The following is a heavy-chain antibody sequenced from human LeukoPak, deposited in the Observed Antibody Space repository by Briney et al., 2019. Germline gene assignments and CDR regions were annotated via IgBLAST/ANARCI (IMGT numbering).Heavy chain of an antibody. Sequence: SETLSLTCTVSGGSISSYYWSWVRQPPGKGLEWIGYIYYSGSTNYNPSLKSRVTISVDTSKNQFSLKLSSVTAADTAVYYCARDAWRYSGYDDAFDIWGQGTMVTVSS. J-gene: IGHJ3*02. V-gene: IGHV4-59*01. CDR3: ARDAWRYSGYDDAFDI. CDR2: IYYSGST. CDR1: GGSISSYY. D-gene: IGHD5-12*01.